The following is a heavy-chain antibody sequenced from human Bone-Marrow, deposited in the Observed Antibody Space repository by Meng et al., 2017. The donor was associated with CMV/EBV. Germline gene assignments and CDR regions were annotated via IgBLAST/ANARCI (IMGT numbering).Heavy chain of an antibody. CDR1: GFTFSDYY. D-gene: IGHD2-2*01. J-gene: IGHJ4*02. CDR2: INHSGST. V-gene: IGHV4-34*01. CDR3: ARVYCSSTSCYSFDY. Sequence: ESLKISCAASGFTFSDYYMSWIRQAPGKGLEWIGEINHSGSTNYNPSLKSRVTISVDTSKNQFSLKLSSVTAADTAVYYCARVYCSSTSCYSFDYWGQGTLVTVSS.